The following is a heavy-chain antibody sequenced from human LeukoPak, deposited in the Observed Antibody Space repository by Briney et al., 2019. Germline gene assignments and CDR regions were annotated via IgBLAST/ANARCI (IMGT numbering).Heavy chain of an antibody. CDR3: AKKQRQWLVPFDY. J-gene: IGHJ4*02. CDR2: MSGSGGST. Sequence: TGGSLRLSCAASGFTFSNYSMSWVRQAPGKGLEWVSSMSGSGGSTYYADSVKGRFTISRDNSKNTLYLQMNNLRAEDTALYYCAKKQRQWLVPFDYWGQGTLVTVSS. D-gene: IGHD6-19*01. V-gene: IGHV3-23*01. CDR1: GFTFSNYS.